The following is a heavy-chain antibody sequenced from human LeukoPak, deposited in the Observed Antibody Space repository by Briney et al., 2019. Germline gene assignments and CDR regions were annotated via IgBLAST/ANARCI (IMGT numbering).Heavy chain of an antibody. D-gene: IGHD6-19*01. CDR1: GFTFCSYS. V-gene: IGHV3-48*02. J-gene: IGHJ4*02. CDR2: ISSSSSTI. Sequence: GGSLSLSCAASGFTFCSYSMNWVRQAPGKGPEWVSYISSSSSTIYYADSVKGRFTISRDNAKNSLYLQMNSLRDEDTAVYYCARVRLVRGNFDYWGQGTLVTVSS. CDR3: ARVRLVRGNFDY.